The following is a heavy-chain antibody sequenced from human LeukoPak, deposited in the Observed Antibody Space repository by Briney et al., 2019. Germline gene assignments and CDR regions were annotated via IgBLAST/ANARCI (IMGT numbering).Heavy chain of an antibody. CDR3: ARRLLEWDDWFDP. Sequence: PSETLSLTCTVSGGSISSHYWSWIRQPPGKGLEWIGYIYYSGSTNYNPSLKSRVTISVDTSKNQFSLKLSSVTAADTAVYYCARRLLEWDDWFDPWGQGTLVTVSS. CDR1: GGSISSHY. V-gene: IGHV4-59*11. D-gene: IGHD3-3*01. CDR2: IYYSGST. J-gene: IGHJ5*02.